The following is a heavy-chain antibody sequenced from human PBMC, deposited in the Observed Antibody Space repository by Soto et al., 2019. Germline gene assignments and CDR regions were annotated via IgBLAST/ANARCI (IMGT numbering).Heavy chain of an antibody. V-gene: IGHV3-74*01. J-gene: IGHJ4*02. CDR1: GFTFSSYW. CDR2: INSDGSST. Sequence: GSLRVSCAASGFTFSSYWMHWVRQAPGKGLVWVSRINSDGSSTSYAGSVKGRFTISRDNAKNTLYLQMKSLRDEDTAVYYCARADPRYYYDSSGYSPDYWGQGTLGTVSS. D-gene: IGHD3-22*01. CDR3: ARADPRYYYDSSGYSPDY.